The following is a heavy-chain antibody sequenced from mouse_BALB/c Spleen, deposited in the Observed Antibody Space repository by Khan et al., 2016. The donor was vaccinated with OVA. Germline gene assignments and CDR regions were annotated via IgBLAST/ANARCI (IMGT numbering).Heavy chain of an antibody. CDR2: ISTYYGDV. Sequence: LEESGAELVRPGVSVKISCKGSGYTFTDFTMHWVKQSPTKSLEWIGVISTYYGDVTYNQKFKDKATMTVDKSSSTAYMELARLPSEDSSIYYCARGGGGDRFAYWGQGTLVTVSA. J-gene: IGHJ3*01. V-gene: IGHV1S137*01. CDR1: GYTFTDFT. CDR3: ARGGGGDRFAY.